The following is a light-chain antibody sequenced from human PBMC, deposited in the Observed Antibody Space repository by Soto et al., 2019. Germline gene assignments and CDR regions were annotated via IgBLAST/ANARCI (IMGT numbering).Light chain of an antibody. V-gene: IGKV3-20*01. CDR3: QQYGSSPVT. J-gene: IGKJ1*01. CDR2: GAS. Sequence: EIVLTQSPGTLSLSPGERATLSCRASQGVTSSYLAWYQHKPGQAPRLLIYGASSRATGIPDRFSGSGSGTDFTLTISRLEPEDFAVYYCQQYGSSPVTFGQGTKVDIK. CDR1: QGVTSSY.